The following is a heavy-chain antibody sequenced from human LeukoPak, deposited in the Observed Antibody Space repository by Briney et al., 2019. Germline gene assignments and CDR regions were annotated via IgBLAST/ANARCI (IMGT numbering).Heavy chain of an antibody. Sequence: SETLSLTCTVSGDSISSYYWNWIRQPPGKGLEWIGYIYYSGNTKYNPSLKSRVTISLDTSKNQFSLKLTSVPAADTAIYYCTKAARYCSGCSCWDYWGQGTLVTVSS. CDR2: IYYSGNT. J-gene: IGHJ4*02. D-gene: IGHD2-15*01. CDR3: TKAARYCSGCSCWDY. CDR1: GDSISSYY. V-gene: IGHV4-59*01.